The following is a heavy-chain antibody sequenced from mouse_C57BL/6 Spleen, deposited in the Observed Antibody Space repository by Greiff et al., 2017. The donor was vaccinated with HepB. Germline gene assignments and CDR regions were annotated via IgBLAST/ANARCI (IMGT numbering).Heavy chain of an antibody. CDR2: ISSGSSTI. CDR1: GFTFSDYG. V-gene: IGHV5-17*01. D-gene: IGHD1-1*01. Sequence: DVKLVESGGGLVKPGGSLKLSCAASGFTFSDYGMHWVRQAPEKGLEWVAYISSGSSTIYYADTVKGRFTISRDNAKNTLFLQMSSLRSEDTAMDYCARGYYSRSTAWFAYWGQGTLVTVSA. J-gene: IGHJ3*01. CDR3: ARGYYSRSTAWFAY.